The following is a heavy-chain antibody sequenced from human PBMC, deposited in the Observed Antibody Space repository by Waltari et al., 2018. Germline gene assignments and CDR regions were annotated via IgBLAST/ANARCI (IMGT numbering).Heavy chain of an antibody. V-gene: IGHV3-7*04. CDR1: GFTFSSEW. D-gene: IGHD2-2*01. Sequence: EVLLVETGGGVVQPGGSLRLACAASGFTFSSEWMSWVRRAPGKGREWVANRKKDVSDKNYGGSVRGRFSISRDNAKSSLYLQMNSLTAEDTAVYYCVWGSTSFSYWGQGTLVTVSS. CDR2: RKKDVSDK. CDR3: VWGSTSFSY. J-gene: IGHJ4*02.